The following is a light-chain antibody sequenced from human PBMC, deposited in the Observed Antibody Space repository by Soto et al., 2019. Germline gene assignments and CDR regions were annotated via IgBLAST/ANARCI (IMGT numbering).Light chain of an antibody. CDR2: GAS. CDR3: QQRSNWPPALS. Sequence: VRAQSPATLSVSPGERATLSCRASHSVSSSLAWYQQKPGQAPRLLIHGASTRATGIPGRFSGSGSGTDFTLTISSLEPEDFAVYYCQQRSNWPPALSFGGGTKVDIK. CDR1: HSVSSS. V-gene: IGKV3-11*01. J-gene: IGKJ4*01.